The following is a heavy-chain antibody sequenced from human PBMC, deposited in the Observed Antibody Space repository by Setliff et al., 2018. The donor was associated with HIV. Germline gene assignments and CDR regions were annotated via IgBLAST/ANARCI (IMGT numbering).Heavy chain of an antibody. D-gene: IGHD1-1*01. Sequence: ASVKVSCKASGYTFTSYHMHWVRQAPGQGLEWMGIINPGGGSTSYAQRFQGRLTITADEYTGTAYMELSSLRSEDTAVYYCATRGRDLGFDYWGQGTLVTVSS. CDR2: INPGGGST. CDR3: ATRGRDLGFDY. J-gene: IGHJ4*02. V-gene: IGHV1-46*01. CDR1: GYTFTSYH.